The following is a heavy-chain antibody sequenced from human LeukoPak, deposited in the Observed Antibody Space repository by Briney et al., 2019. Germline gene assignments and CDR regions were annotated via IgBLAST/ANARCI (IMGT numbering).Heavy chain of an antibody. D-gene: IGHD5-18*01. J-gene: IGHJ6*02. CDR2: IYSGGST. V-gene: IGHV3-53*01. CDR1: GFIFSNAW. CDR3: AREVDTDYGMDV. Sequence: GGSLRLSCAASGFIFSNAWMSWVRQAPGKGLEWVSVIYSGGSTYYADSVKGRFTISRDNSKNTLYLQMNSLRAEDTAVYYCAREVDTDYGMDVWGQGTTVTVSS.